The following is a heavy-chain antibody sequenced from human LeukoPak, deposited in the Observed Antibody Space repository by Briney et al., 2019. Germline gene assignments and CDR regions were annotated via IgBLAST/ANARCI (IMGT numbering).Heavy chain of an antibody. Sequence: ASVTVSCKASGYTFTSYDINWVRQATGQGLEWMGWMNPNRGNTGYEQKFQGRGTMTRNTSISTAHMELSSLSSEDTAVYYWARGRYCSSTSCYNYDYWGQGTLVTVSS. D-gene: IGHD2-2*02. CDR3: ARGRYCSSTSCYNYDY. CDR1: GYTFTSYD. V-gene: IGHV1-8*01. J-gene: IGHJ4*02. CDR2: MNPNRGNT.